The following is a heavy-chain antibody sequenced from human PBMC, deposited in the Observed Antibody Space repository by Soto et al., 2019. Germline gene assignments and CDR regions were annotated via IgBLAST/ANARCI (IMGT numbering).Heavy chain of an antibody. D-gene: IGHD5-18*01. CDR1: GFTFSSYG. CDR3: AKDLLKASGYSYARNPYYYYGMDV. V-gene: IGHV3-30*18. J-gene: IGHJ6*02. CDR2: ISYDGSNK. Sequence: GGSLRLSCAASGFTFSSYGMHWVRQAPGKGLEWVAVISYDGSNKYYADSVKGRFTISRDNSKNTLYLQMNSLRAEDTAVYYCAKDLLKASGYSYARNPYYYYGMDVWGQGTTVTVSS.